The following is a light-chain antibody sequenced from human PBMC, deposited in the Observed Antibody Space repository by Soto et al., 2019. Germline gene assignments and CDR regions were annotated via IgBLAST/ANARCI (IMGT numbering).Light chain of an antibody. J-gene: IGKJ1*01. CDR2: DAS. CDR3: QQYSTYPWT. Sequence: DIQMTQPPSTLSASVGDRVTITCRASQSISSWLAWYQQKPGKAPKVLIFDASSLESGVPSRFSGSGSATEFTLTISSLQPDDFATYYCQQYSTYPWTFGQGTKVDIK. CDR1: QSISSW. V-gene: IGKV1-5*01.